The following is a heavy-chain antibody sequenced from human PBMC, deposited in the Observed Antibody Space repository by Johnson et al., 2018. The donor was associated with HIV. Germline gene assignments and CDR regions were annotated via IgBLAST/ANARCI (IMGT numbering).Heavy chain of an antibody. Sequence: VQLVESGGGLVQPGGSLRLSCVASGFTFSSYAMHWVRQAPGKGLEWVAVISYDGSNKYYADSVKGRFTISRVNSKNTLYLQMNSLRAEDTAVYYCASSAFDIWGQGTMVTVSS. V-gene: IGHV3-30-3*01. CDR3: ASSAFDI. CDR2: ISYDGSNK. J-gene: IGHJ3*02. CDR1: GFTFSSYA.